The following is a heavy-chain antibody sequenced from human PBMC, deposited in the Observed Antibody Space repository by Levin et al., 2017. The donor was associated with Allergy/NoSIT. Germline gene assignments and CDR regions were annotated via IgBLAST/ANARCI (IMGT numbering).Heavy chain of an antibody. Sequence: GGSLRLSCAASGFTFSSYWMSWVRQAPGKGLEWVANIKQDGSEKYYVDSVKGRFTISRDNAKNSLHLQMNSLRAEDTAVYYCARDSIVVVPAATDYWGQGTLVTVSS. V-gene: IGHV3-7*04. CDR2: IKQDGSEK. D-gene: IGHD2-2*01. CDR3: ARDSIVVVPAATDY. J-gene: IGHJ4*02. CDR1: GFTFSSYW.